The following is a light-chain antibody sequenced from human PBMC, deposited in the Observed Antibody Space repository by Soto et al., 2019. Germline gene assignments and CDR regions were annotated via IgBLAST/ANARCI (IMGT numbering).Light chain of an antibody. CDR1: QNINRY. CDR2: DAS. J-gene: IGKJ5*01. CDR3: QQRSNWPIT. V-gene: IGKV3-11*01. Sequence: EIVLTQSPATFSLAPGGRATLSWRASQNINRYLAWYHQKPGQPPRLLIYDASTRATGIPARFSGSGSGTDFTLTISSLEPEDFAVYYCQQRSNWPITFGQGTRLEIK.